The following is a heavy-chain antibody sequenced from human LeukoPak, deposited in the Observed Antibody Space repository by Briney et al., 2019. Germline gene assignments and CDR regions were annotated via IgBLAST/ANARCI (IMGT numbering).Heavy chain of an antibody. Sequence: GGSLRLSCAASGFTFSSYAMHWVRQAPGKGLEWVSYISSSGSTIYYADSVKGRFTISRDNAKNTLYLQMNSLRAEDTAVYYCARERKYDSNFDYWGQGTLVTVSS. D-gene: IGHD1-1*01. V-gene: IGHV3-48*03. CDR1: GFTFSSYA. CDR2: ISSSGSTI. J-gene: IGHJ4*02. CDR3: ARERKYDSNFDY.